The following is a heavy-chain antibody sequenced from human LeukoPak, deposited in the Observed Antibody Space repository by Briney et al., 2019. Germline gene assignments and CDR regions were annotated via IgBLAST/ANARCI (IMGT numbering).Heavy chain of an antibody. CDR2: ISAYNGNK. D-gene: IGHD3-9*01. CDR1: GYTFTNYG. J-gene: IGHJ4*02. V-gene: IGHV1-18*01. CDR3: ARGTGGYDILTSSLGY. Sequence: GASVKVSCKASGYTFTNYGISWVRQAPGQGLDWMGWISAYNGNKVYAQELQGRVTMTTDTSTSTAYMELRSLRSDDTAVYYCARGTGGYDILTSSLGYWGQGTLVTVSS.